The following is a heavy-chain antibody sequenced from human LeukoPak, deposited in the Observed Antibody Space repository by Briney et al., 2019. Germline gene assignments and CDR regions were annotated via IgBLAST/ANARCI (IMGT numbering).Heavy chain of an antibody. D-gene: IGHD3-22*01. CDR3: ASLTTAEAFDI. V-gene: IGHV4-61*01. CDR1: GGSISSSNW. Sequence: PSGTLSLTCAVSGGSISSSNWWSWIRQPPGKGLEWIGYIYDSGSTNYNPSLKSRVTISVDTSKNQFSLKLSSVTAADTAVYYCASLTTAEAFDIWGQGTMVTVSS. J-gene: IGHJ3*02. CDR2: IYDSGST.